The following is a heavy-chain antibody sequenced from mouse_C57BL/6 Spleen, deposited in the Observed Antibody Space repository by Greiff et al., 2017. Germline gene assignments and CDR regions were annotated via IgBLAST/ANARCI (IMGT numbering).Heavy chain of an antibody. CDR2: IDPENGDT. CDR1: GFNIKDDY. V-gene: IGHV14-4*01. J-gene: IGHJ2*01. CDR3: TTPSKDY. D-gene: IGHD6-1*01. Sequence: VQLQQSGAELVRPGASVKLSCTASGFNIKDDYMHWVKQRPEQGLEWIGWIDPENGDTEYASKFQGKATITADTSSNTAYLQLSSLTSEDTAVYYCTTPSKDYWGQGTTLTVSS.